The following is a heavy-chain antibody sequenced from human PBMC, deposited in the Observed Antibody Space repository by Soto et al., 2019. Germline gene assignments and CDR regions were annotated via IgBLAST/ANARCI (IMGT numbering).Heavy chain of an antibody. Sequence: QITLKESGPTLVKPTQTLTLTCTFSGFSLSTSGVGVGWIRQPPGKALEWLALIYWDDDKRYSPSLKSRITITKDTSKNQVVLTMTNMDPVDTATYYCAHSYVCGSYRYTQPPEYCGYLGQGTLVTVSS. D-gene: IGHD3-16*02. J-gene: IGHJ4*02. V-gene: IGHV2-5*02. CDR1: GFSLSTSGVG. CDR2: IYWDDDK. CDR3: AHSYVCGSYRYTQPPEYCGY.